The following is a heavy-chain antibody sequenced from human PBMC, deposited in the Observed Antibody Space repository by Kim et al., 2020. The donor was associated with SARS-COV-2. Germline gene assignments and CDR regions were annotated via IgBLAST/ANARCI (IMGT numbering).Heavy chain of an antibody. V-gene: IGHV3-9*01. CDR3: AKGLGYCSGGSCYGIGY. D-gene: IGHD2-15*01. CDR2: ISWNSGSI. J-gene: IGHJ4*02. Sequence: SLRLSCAASGFTFDDYAMHWVRQAPGKGLEWVSGISWNSGSIGYADSVKGRFTISRDNAKNSPYLQMNSLRAEDTALYYCAKGLGYCSGGSCYGIGYWGQGTLVTVSS. CDR1: GFTFDDYA.